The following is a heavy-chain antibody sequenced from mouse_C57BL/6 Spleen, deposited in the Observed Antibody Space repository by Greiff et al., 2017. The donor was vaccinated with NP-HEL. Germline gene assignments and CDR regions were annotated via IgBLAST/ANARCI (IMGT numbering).Heavy chain of an antibody. J-gene: IGHJ2*01. CDR3: ALIYYGNSFDY. CDR1: GFNIKDYY. CDR2: IDPEDGET. V-gene: IGHV14-2*01. D-gene: IGHD2-1*01. Sequence: VQLKESGAELVKPGASVKLSCTASGFNIKDYYMHWVKQRTEQGLEWIGRIDPEDGETKYAPKFQGKATITADTSSNTADLQLSSLTSEDTAVYYCALIYYGNSFDYWGQGTTLTVSS.